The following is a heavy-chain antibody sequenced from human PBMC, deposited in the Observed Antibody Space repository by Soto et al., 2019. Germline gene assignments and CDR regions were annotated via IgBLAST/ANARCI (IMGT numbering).Heavy chain of an antibody. CDR1: GYTFTGYY. CDR3: AQYCSSTSCYGLSVDY. CDR2: ISPNSGGT. Sequence: ASVKVSCKASGYTFTGYYMHWVRQAPGQGLEWMGWISPNSGGTNYAQKFQGRVTMTRDTSISTAYMELSRLRSDDTAVYYCAQYCSSTSCYGLSVDYWGQGTLVTVSS. D-gene: IGHD2-2*01. J-gene: IGHJ4*02. V-gene: IGHV1-2*02.